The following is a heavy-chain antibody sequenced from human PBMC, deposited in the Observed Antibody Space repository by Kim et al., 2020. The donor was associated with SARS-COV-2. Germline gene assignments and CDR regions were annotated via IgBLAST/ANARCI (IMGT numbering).Heavy chain of an antibody. CDR3: ARGCCSGGSCSLGYYYGMDV. V-gene: IGHV1-69*13. Sequence: SVKVSCKASGYTFSSYAISWVRQAPGQGLEWMGGIIPIFGTANYAQKFQGRVTITADESTSTAYMELSSLRSEDTAVYYCARGCCSGGSCSLGYYYGMDVWGQGTTVTVSS. D-gene: IGHD2-15*01. CDR2: IIPIFGTA. CDR1: GYTFSSYA. J-gene: IGHJ6*02.